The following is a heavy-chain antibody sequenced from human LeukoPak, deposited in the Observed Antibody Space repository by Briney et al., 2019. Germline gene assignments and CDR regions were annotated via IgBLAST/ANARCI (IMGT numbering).Heavy chain of an antibody. J-gene: IGHJ4*02. CDR1: GGSISSSSYY. CDR2: IYYSGST. CDR3: ARGERYYDFWSGYGPIDY. Sequence: SETLSLTCTVSGGSISSSSYYWGWIRQPPGKGLEWIGSIYYSGSTYYNPSLKSRVTISVDTSKNQFSLKLSSVTAADTAVYYCARGERYYDFWSGYGPIDYWGQGTLVTVSS. D-gene: IGHD3-3*01. V-gene: IGHV4-39*07.